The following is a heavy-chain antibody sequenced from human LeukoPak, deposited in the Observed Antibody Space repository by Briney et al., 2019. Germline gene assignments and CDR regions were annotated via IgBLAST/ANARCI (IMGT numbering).Heavy chain of an antibody. D-gene: IGHD3-22*01. CDR2: IYYSGST. CDR1: GGSISSYY. Sequence: PSETLSLTCTVSGGSISSYYWSWIRQPPGKGLEWSGYIYYSGSTNYNPSLKSRATISVDTSKNQFSLKLSSVTAADTAVYYCARHMDYYDSSGFYFDIWGQGTMVTVSS. J-gene: IGHJ3*02. CDR3: ARHMDYYDSSGFYFDI. V-gene: IGHV4-59*08.